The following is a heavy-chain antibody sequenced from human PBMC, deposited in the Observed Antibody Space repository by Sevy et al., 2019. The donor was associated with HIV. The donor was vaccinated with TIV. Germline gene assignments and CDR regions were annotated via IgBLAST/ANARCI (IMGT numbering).Heavy chain of an antibody. CDR3: TRHRLSMVRGITVAHYFDY. D-gene: IGHD3-10*01. J-gene: IGHJ4*02. CDR1: GFTFSGSA. CDR2: IRSKSNSHAT. V-gene: IGHV3-73*01. Sequence: GGCLRLSCAASGFTFSGSAIHWVRQASGKGLEWVGRIRSKSNSHATAYAASVKGRFTISRDDSKNTAYLQMNSLKTEDTAVSYCTRHRLSMVRGITVAHYFDYWGPGTLVTVSS.